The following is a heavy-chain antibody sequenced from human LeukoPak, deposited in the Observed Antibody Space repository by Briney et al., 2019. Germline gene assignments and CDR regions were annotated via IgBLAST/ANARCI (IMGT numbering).Heavy chain of an antibody. Sequence: SGTLSLTYTVSGGSISSYYWSWIRQPPGKGLEWIGYIYYSGSTNYNPSLKSRVTISVDTSKNQFSLKLSSVTAADTAVYYCARAPIGRDAFDIWGQGTMVTVSS. D-gene: IGHD3-10*01. J-gene: IGHJ3*02. V-gene: IGHV4-59*01. CDR1: GGSISSYY. CDR2: IYYSGST. CDR3: ARAPIGRDAFDI.